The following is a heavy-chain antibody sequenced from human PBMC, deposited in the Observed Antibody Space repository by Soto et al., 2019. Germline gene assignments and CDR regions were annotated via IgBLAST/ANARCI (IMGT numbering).Heavy chain of an antibody. J-gene: IGHJ6*02. CDR2: ISGSGGST. V-gene: IGHV3-23*01. Sequence: GGSLRLSCAASGFTFSSYAMSWVRQAPGKGLEWVSAISGSGGSTYYADSVKGRFTISRDNSKNTLYLQMNSLRAEDTAVYYCAKDSPPGYCSGGSCYGGYYYYGMDVWGQGTTVTV. CDR1: GFTFSSYA. CDR3: AKDSPPGYCSGGSCYGGYYYYGMDV. D-gene: IGHD2-15*01.